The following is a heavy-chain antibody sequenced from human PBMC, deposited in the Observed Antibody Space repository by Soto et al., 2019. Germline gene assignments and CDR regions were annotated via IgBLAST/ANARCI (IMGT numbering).Heavy chain of an antibody. CDR1: GSTFTSPY. D-gene: IGHD4-17*01. J-gene: IGHJ4*01. V-gene: IGHV1-46*03. CDR2: INPNGGST. Sequence: ASVKGSCKAPGSTFTSPYMHWVRQAPGQGFDWMGIINPNGGSTNYAQKFQGRVTMGRDTSTSTFYMGLSSLSSEDTAVYYCGRASSTVTIDYWGQGTLVTVSS. CDR3: GRASSTVTIDY.